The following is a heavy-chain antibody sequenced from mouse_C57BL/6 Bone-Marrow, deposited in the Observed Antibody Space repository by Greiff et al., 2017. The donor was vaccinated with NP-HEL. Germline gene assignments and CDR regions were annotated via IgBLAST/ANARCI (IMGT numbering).Heavy chain of an antibody. CDR1: GFTFSDYG. Sequence: EVKLVESGGGLVKPGGSLKLSCAASGFTFSDYGMHWVRQAPEKGLEWVAYISSGSSTIYYADTVKGRFTISRDNAKNTLCLQVSSLMSEDTAMYYCARPVYYDCGGFAYWGQGTLVTVSA. CDR2: ISSGSSTI. D-gene: IGHD2-4*01. CDR3: ARPVYYDCGGFAY. V-gene: IGHV5-17*03. J-gene: IGHJ3*01.